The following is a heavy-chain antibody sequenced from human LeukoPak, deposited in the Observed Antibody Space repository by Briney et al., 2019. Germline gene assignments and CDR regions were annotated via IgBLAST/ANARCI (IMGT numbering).Heavy chain of an antibody. Sequence: GGSLRLSCAASGFTFSSYGMHWVRHAPGKGLEGVAVIWYDGTNKYYADSVKGRFSISRDNSKNTLYLQMNSLRAEDTAVYYCASDKLGTDAFDIWGQGTVVTVSS. CDR3: ASDKLGTDAFDI. D-gene: IGHD7-27*01. J-gene: IGHJ3*02. CDR1: GFTFSSYG. CDR2: IWYDGTNK. V-gene: IGHV3-33*01.